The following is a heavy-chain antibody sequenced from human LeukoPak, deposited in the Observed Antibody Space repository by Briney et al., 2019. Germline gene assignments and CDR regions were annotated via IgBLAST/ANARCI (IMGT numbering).Heavy chain of an antibody. D-gene: IGHD1-26*01. V-gene: IGHV1-24*01. Sequence: EASVKVSCKVSGYTLTELSMHWVRQAPGKGLEWMGGFDPEDGETIYAQKFQGRVTMTEDTSTDTAYMELSSLRSEDTAVYYCATRWPVGASPGPFDYWGQGTLVTVSS. CDR1: GYTLTELS. J-gene: IGHJ4*02. CDR3: ATRWPVGASPGPFDY. CDR2: FDPEDGET.